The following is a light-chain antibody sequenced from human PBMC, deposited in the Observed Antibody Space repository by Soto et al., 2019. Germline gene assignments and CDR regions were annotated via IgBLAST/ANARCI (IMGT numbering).Light chain of an antibody. CDR2: EVS. J-gene: IGLJ1*01. Sequence: QSVLTQPASVSGSPGQSITISCTGTSSDVGNYKYVSWYQQHPGKAPKLMIYEVSNRPSGVSNRSSGSKSGNTASLTISGLQAEDEADYYCSSYTSSTFYVFGTGTKVTV. CDR1: SSDVGNYKY. V-gene: IGLV2-14*01. CDR3: SSYTSSTFYV.